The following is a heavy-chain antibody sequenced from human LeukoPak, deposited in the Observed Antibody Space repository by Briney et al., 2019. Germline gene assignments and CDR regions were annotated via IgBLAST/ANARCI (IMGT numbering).Heavy chain of an antibody. CDR3: ARINWGRSDS. CDR2: INIDGSDT. CDR1: GFTFSSYW. V-gene: IGHV3-74*03. J-gene: IGHJ4*02. D-gene: IGHD3-16*01. Sequence: PGGSLRLSCAASGFTFSSYWMHWVRHGPGKGLERVSRINIDGSDTTYADFVKGRFTISRDNAKNILYLRMTSLRAEDTAVYYCARINWGRSDSWGQGTPVTVSS.